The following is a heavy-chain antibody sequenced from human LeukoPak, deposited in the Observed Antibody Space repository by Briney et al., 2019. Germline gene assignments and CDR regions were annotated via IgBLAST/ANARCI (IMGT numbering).Heavy chain of an antibody. CDR3: ARGSRTPLRIVVVPAAIDY. CDR1: GGSFSGYY. Sequence: SETLSLTCAVYGGSFSGYYWSWIRQPPGKGLEWIGEINHSGSTNYNPSLKSRVTISVDTSKNQFSLKLSSVTAADTAVYYCARGSRTPLRIVVVPAAIDYWGQGTLVTVSS. V-gene: IGHV4-34*01. D-gene: IGHD2-2*01. CDR2: INHSGST. J-gene: IGHJ4*02.